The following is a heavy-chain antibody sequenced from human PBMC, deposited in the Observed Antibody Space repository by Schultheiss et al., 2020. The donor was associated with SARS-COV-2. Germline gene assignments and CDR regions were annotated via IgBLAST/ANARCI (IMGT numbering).Heavy chain of an antibody. V-gene: IGHV3-7*01. J-gene: IGHJ4*02. D-gene: IGHD3-10*01. CDR3: ARDYLSTMVRGAMNDY. CDR2: IKQDGSEK. CDR1: GFTFSSYA. Sequence: GGSLRLSCAASGFTFSSYAMHWVRQAPGKGLEWVANIKQDGSEKYYVDSVKGRFTISRDNAKNSLYLQMNSLRAEDTAVYYCARDYLSTMVRGAMNDYWGQGTLVTVSS.